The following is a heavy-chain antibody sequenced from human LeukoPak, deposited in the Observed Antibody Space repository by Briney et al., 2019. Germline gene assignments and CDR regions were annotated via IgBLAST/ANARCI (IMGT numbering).Heavy chain of an antibody. J-gene: IGHJ3*02. V-gene: IGHV1-69*15. CDR3: ARGRDPGDHRGLPSAFDI. D-gene: IGHD7-27*01. CDR1: GGTFSSYA. Sequence: SVKVSCKASGGTFSSYAISWVRQAPGQGLEWMGRIIPIFGIANYAQKFQGRVTITADESTSTAYMDLSSLRSEDTAVYYCARGRDPGDHRGLPSAFDIWAQGTMVTVSS. CDR2: IIPIFGIA.